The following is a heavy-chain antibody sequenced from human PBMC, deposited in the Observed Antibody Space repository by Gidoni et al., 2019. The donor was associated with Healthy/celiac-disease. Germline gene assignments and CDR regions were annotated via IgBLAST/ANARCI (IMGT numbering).Heavy chain of an antibody. D-gene: IGHD3-9*01. Sequence: QLQLQESGPGLVKPSETLSLTGTVSGGSISSSSYYWGWIRQPPGKGLEWIGRIYYSGSTYYNPSLKRRVTISVDTSQNQFSLKLSSVTAADTAVYYCARHDKFDYWGQGTLVTVSS. V-gene: IGHV4-39*01. CDR3: ARHDKFDY. CDR1: GGSISSSSYY. J-gene: IGHJ4*02. CDR2: IYYSGST.